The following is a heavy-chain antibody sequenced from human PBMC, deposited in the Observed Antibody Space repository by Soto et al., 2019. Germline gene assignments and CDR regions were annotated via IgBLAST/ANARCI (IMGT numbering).Heavy chain of an antibody. J-gene: IGHJ4*02. CDR2: IYYSGST. V-gene: IGHV4-59*08. Sequence: QVQLQESGPGLVKPSETLSLTCTVSGGSISSYYWSWIRQPPGKGLEWIGYIYYSGSTNYNPSLKSRLTISVDPSKNQFSLKLSSVTAADTAVYYCARRYYDFWSGYYPFDYWGQGTLVTVSS. CDR3: ARRYYDFWSGYYPFDY. D-gene: IGHD3-3*01. CDR1: GGSISSYY.